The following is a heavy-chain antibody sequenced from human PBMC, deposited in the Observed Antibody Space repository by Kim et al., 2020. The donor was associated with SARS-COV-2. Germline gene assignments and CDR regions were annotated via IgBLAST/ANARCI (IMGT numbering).Heavy chain of an antibody. CDR3: AKAFPYYYGSGTGPHFDY. CDR1: GFTFSSYA. D-gene: IGHD3-10*01. CDR2: ISGSGGST. Sequence: GGSLRLSCAASGFTFSSYAMSWVRQAPGKGLEWVSAISGSGGSTYYADSVKGRFTISRDNSKNTLYLQMNSLRAEDTAVYYCAKAFPYYYGSGTGPHFDYWGQGTLVTVSS. V-gene: IGHV3-23*01. J-gene: IGHJ4*02.